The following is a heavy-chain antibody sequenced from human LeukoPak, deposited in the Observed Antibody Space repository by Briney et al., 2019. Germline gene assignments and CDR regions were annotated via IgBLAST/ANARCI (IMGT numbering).Heavy chain of an antibody. D-gene: IGHD3-10*01. J-gene: IGHJ4*02. V-gene: IGHV3-64*01. Sequence: GGSLRLSCAASGFTFSSYAMHWVRQAPGKGLEYVSAISGNGGSTYYANSVKGRFTISRDNSKNTLYLQMGSLRAEDMAVYYCARARSSGMVRGVIGYFDYWGQGTLVTVSS. CDR2: ISGNGGST. CDR3: ARARSSGMVRGVIGYFDY. CDR1: GFTFSSYA.